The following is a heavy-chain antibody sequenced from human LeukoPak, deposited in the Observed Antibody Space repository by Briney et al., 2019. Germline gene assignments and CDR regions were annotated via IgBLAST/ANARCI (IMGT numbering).Heavy chain of an antibody. J-gene: IGHJ4*02. Sequence: GGSLRLSCAGSGFTFNTYNMNWVRQAPGKGLEWVAVISYDGSNKYYADSVKGRFTISRDNSKNTLYLQMNSLRAEDTAVYYCAKGRGYSYGNGFFDYWGQGTLVTVSS. V-gene: IGHV3-30*18. CDR2: ISYDGSNK. D-gene: IGHD5-18*01. CDR1: GFTFNTYN. CDR3: AKGRGYSYGNGFFDY.